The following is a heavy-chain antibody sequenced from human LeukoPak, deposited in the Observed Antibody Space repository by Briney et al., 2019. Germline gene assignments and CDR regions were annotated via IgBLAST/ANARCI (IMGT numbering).Heavy chain of an antibody. CDR2: INAGNGNT. D-gene: IGHD3-22*01. V-gene: IGHV1-3*01. CDR1: GYTFTSYA. Sequence: GASVNVSCKASGYTFTSYAMHWVRQAPGQRLEWMGWINAGNGNTKYSQKFQGRVTITRDTSASTAYMELSSLRSEDTAVYYCARDQGDLGYYDSSGYPDYWGQGTLVTVSS. CDR3: ARDQGDLGYYDSSGYPDY. J-gene: IGHJ4*02.